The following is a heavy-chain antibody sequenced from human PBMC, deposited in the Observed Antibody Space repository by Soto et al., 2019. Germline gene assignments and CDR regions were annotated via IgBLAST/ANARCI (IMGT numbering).Heavy chain of an antibody. J-gene: IGHJ4*02. V-gene: IGHV4-39*01. CDR1: GGSISSSIYY. CDR3: ARLCVRYSSGWFDY. Sequence: SETLSLTCTVSGGSISSSIYYWGWTRHPPGKGLEWIGSIYYSGSTYYNPSLKSRVTISVDTSKNQFSLKLSSVTAADTAVYYCARLCVRYSSGWFDYWGQGTLVTVSS. CDR2: IYYSGST. D-gene: IGHD6-19*01.